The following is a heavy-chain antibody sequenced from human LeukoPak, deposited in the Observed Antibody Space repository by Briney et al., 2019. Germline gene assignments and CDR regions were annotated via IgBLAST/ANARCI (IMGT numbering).Heavy chain of an antibody. V-gene: IGHV1-18*01. D-gene: IGHD3-22*01. CDR2: ISAYNGNT. CDR1: GYTLRSYG. Sequence: ASVKVSCKASGYTLRSYGITWVRQAPGQGLEWMGWISAYNGNTKYPQKLQGRVTMTTDTSTSTAYMELSRLRSDDTAVYYCARGLGYYDSSGYIYFDYWGQGTLVTVSS. J-gene: IGHJ4*02. CDR3: ARGLGYYDSSGYIYFDY.